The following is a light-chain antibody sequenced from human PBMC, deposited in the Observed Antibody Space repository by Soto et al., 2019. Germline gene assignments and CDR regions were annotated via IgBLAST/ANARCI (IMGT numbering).Light chain of an antibody. CDR1: QTISSW. CDR2: KAS. CDR3: QQTYINSRT. Sequence: DIQMTPSPSTLSGSVGDRVTITCRASQTISSWLAWYQQKPGKAPKLLIYKASTLKSGVPSRFSGSGSGTEFTLTISSLQPDDFATYSCQQTYINSRTFGQGTKVDIK. V-gene: IGKV1-5*03. J-gene: IGKJ1*01.